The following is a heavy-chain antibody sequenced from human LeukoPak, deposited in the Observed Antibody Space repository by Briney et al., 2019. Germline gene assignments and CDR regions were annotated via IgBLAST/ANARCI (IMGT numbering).Heavy chain of an antibody. CDR2: IRSEAYGGTT. Sequence: GGSLRLSCTISGFTFGDYAMSWVRQAPGKGLEWVSLIRSEAYGGTTEYAASVKGRFTISRDDSKSIAYLQMNSLRIEDTALYYCSRNPGWGGIYFDYWGQGTLVTVSS. V-gene: IGHV3-49*04. J-gene: IGHJ4*02. D-gene: IGHD3-16*01. CDR1: GFTFGDYA. CDR3: SRNPGWGGIYFDY.